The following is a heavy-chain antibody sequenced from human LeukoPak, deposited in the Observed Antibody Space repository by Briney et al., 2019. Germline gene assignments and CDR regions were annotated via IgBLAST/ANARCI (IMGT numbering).Heavy chain of an antibody. J-gene: IGHJ6*03. Sequence: GAVTVSFMASGYTFPIYEINWVRQAAGRGVAWMGWMYPNRGNTGYAQKLQGRIAITRNTSISTAYMELSSLRSEDTAVYYWARGFNWNDALGYYYYYMDVWGKGTTVTVSS. V-gene: IGHV1-8*03. CDR1: GYTFPIYE. CDR3: ARGFNWNDALGYYYYYMDV. D-gene: IGHD1-20*01. CDR2: MYPNRGNT.